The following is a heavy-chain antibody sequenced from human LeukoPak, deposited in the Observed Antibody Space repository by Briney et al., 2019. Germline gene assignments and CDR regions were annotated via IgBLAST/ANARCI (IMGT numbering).Heavy chain of an antibody. CDR2: ISYDGSNK. Sequence: PGRSLRLSCAASGFTFSSYAMHWVRQAPGKGLEWVAVISYDGSNKYYADSVKGRFTISRDNSKNTLYLQMNSLRAEDTAVYSCAREHSGWYEYYFDYWGQGTLVTVSS. V-gene: IGHV3-30-3*01. J-gene: IGHJ4*02. D-gene: IGHD6-19*01. CDR3: AREHSGWYEYYFDY. CDR1: GFTFSSYA.